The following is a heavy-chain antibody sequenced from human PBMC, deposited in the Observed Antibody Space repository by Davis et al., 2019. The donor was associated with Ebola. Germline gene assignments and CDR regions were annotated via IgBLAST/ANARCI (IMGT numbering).Heavy chain of an antibody. Sequence: GESLKISCAASGFTFSSYAMSWVRQAPGKGLEWVSAISGSGGSTYYADSVKGRFTISRDNSKNTLYPQMNSLRAEDTAVYYCQARELLSLDFDYWGQGTLVTVSS. CDR2: ISGSGGST. CDR3: QARELLSLDFDY. V-gene: IGHV3-23*01. CDR1: GFTFSSYA. J-gene: IGHJ4*02. D-gene: IGHD2-21*02.